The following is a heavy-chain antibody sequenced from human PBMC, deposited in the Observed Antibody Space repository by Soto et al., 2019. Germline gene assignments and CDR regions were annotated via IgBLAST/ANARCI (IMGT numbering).Heavy chain of an antibody. CDR2: IIPIFGTA. D-gene: IGHD3-22*01. J-gene: IGHJ4*02. CDR1: GGTFSSYA. V-gene: IGHV1-69*13. Sequence: SVKVSCKAAGGTFSSYAISWVRQAPGQGLEWMGGIIPIFGTANYAQKFQGRVTITADESTSTAYMELSSLRSEDTAVYYCARMPSGYYDSSGYYQVYWGQGTLVTVSS. CDR3: ARMPSGYYDSSGYYQVY.